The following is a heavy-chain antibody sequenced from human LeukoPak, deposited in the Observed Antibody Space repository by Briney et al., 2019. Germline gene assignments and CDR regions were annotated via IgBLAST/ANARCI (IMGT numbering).Heavy chain of an antibody. D-gene: IGHD2-21*02. CDR3: ARNTETAIPLPYYFDY. V-gene: IGHV1-3*01. CDR1: GYTFTSYA. CDR2: INAGNGNT. Sequence: ASVKVSCKASGYTFTSYAMHWVRQAPGQRLEWMGWINAGNGNTNYAQKLQGRVTMTTDTSTSTAYMELRSLRSDDTAVYYCARNTETAIPLPYYFDYWGQGTLVTVSS. J-gene: IGHJ4*02.